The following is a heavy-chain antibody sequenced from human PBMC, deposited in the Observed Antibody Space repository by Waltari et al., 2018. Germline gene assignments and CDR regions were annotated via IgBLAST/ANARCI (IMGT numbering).Heavy chain of an antibody. V-gene: IGHV4-59*13. CDR3: ARENPYGHTYFYMDV. CDR2: VFYTGTT. Sequence: QVQLQESGPRLMRPSETLSLTSAISGGSISSYYWSWVRRLPDKGLEWIGYVFYTGTTSYSPSLKSRVSISVDRSKNQVSLTLTSVTAADTATYYCARENPYGHTYFYMDVWGKGTTVTGSS. D-gene: IGHD4-17*01. J-gene: IGHJ6*03. CDR1: GGSISSYY.